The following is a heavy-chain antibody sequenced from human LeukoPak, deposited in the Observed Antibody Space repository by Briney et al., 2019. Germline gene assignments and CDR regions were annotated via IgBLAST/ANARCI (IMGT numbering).Heavy chain of an antibody. Sequence: PSETLSLTCTVSGGSISSGGYYWSWIRQHPGKGLEWIGYIYYSGSTYYNPSLKSRVTISVDTSKNQFSLKLSSVTAADTAVYYCARDLGYCSSSSCRYFDYWGQGTLVTVSS. CDR1: GGSISSGGYY. V-gene: IGHV4-31*03. CDR2: IYYSGST. D-gene: IGHD2-2*01. J-gene: IGHJ4*02. CDR3: ARDLGYCSSSSCRYFDY.